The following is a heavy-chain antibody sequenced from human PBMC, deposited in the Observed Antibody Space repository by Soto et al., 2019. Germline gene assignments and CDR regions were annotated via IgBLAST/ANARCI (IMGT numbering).Heavy chain of an antibody. D-gene: IGHD3-3*01. Sequence: QLQLQESGPGLVKPSETLSLTCTVSGGSISSSSYYWGWIRQPPGKGLERIGSIYYSGSTYYNPSLKSRVTISVDTSKNQFSLKLSSVTAADTAVYYCARVTIFSYSFDYWGQGTLVTVSS. CDR3: ARVTIFSYSFDY. V-gene: IGHV4-39*01. J-gene: IGHJ4*02. CDR2: IYYSGST. CDR1: GGSISSSSYY.